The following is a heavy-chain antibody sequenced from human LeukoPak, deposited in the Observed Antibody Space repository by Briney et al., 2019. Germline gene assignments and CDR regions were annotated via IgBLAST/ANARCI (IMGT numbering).Heavy chain of an antibody. D-gene: IGHD1-26*01. Sequence: PSETLSLTCAVSGGSISSGGYSWSWIRQPPGKGLEWIGYIYHSGSTYYNPSLKSRVTISVDRSKNQFSLKLSSVTAADTAVYYCARVYRALFWFDPWGQGTLVTVSS. CDR2: IYHSGST. J-gene: IGHJ5*02. V-gene: IGHV4-30-2*01. CDR3: ARVYRALFWFDP. CDR1: GGSISSGGYS.